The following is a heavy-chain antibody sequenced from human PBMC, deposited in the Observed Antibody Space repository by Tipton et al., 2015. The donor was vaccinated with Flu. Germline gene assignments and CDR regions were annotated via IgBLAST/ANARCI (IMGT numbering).Heavy chain of an antibody. CDR1: GYTFISYY. CDR3: ARDRPGYCTNDICETFDY. D-gene: IGHD2-8*01. V-gene: IGHV1-46*01. J-gene: IGHJ4*02. CDR2: INPSGGST. Sequence: QVQLVQSGAEVKKPGASVKVSCKASGYTFISYYIHWVRRAPGQGLEWMGIINPSGGSTNYAEKFRGRVTMTRDTSATTVYMELSSLRSEDTAVYYCARDRPGYCTNDICETFDYWGQGTLVTVSS.